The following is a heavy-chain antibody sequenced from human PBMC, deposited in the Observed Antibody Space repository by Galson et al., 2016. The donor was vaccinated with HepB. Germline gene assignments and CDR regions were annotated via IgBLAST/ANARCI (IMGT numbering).Heavy chain of an antibody. J-gene: IGHJ4*02. Sequence: SLRLSCAASGFTFNSYGMHWVRQAPGKGLEWVAVISYDGSNKYYADSVKGRFTISRDNSKNTLYLQMNSLRAEDTAVYYCAKAAYSGSYGFDYWGQGTLVTVSS. CDR2: ISYDGSNK. CDR3: AKAAYSGSYGFDY. D-gene: IGHD1-26*01. CDR1: GFTFNSYG. V-gene: IGHV3-30*18.